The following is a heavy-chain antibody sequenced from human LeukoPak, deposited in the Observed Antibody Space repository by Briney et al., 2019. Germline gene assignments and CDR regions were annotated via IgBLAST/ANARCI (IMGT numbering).Heavy chain of an antibody. CDR3: ASLYGDSAFDY. Sequence: GGSLRLSCAASGFTFSSYSMNWVRQAPGKGLEWVAVISYDGSNKYYADSVKGRFTISRDNSKNTLYLQMNSLRAEDTAVYYCASLYGDSAFDYWGQGTLVTVSS. D-gene: IGHD4-17*01. CDR1: GFTFSSYS. V-gene: IGHV3-30*03. J-gene: IGHJ4*02. CDR2: ISYDGSNK.